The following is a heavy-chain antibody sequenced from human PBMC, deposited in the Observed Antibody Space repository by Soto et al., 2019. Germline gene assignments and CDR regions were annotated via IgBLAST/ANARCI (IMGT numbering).Heavy chain of an antibody. CDR2: GYSGGIT. Sequence: GGSLRLSCAVSGLTVSANFMSWVRQAPGKGLEWVSVGYSGGITNYADSVKGRFTISRGNSKNTLYLQLNSLRAEDTAVYYCARVSCSSTSCYGIDYWGQGTPVTVSS. J-gene: IGHJ4*02. D-gene: IGHD2-2*01. CDR1: GLTVSANF. V-gene: IGHV3-66*01. CDR3: ARVSCSSTSCYGIDY.